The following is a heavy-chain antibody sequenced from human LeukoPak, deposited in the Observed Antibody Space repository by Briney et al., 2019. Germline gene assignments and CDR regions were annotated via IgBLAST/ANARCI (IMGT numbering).Heavy chain of an antibody. D-gene: IGHD2-15*01. Sequence: GGSLRLSCAASGFSFSIYAVSWVRQAPGKGLVWVSRITSDGSSARYADSVKGRFTISRDNAKNTPYLQLNSLRAEDTAVYYCARGFPYCSAGSCYYGLDVWGQGTTVTVSS. CDR2: ITSDGSSA. V-gene: IGHV3-74*01. CDR3: ARGFPYCSAGSCYYGLDV. J-gene: IGHJ6*02. CDR1: GFSFSIYA.